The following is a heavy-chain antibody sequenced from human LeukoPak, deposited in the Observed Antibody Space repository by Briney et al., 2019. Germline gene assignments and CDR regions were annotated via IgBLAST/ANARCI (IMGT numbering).Heavy chain of an antibody. D-gene: IGHD4-17*01. CDR2: ISGSGGST. Sequence: PGGSLRLSCAASGFTFSSYAMSWVRQAPGKGLEWVSAISGSGGSTYYADSVKGRFTISRDNSKNTLYLQMNSLRAEDTAVYYCARDSDYGDYADYWGQGTLVTVSS. CDR3: ARDSDYGDYADY. V-gene: IGHV3-23*01. CDR1: GFTFSSYA. J-gene: IGHJ4*02.